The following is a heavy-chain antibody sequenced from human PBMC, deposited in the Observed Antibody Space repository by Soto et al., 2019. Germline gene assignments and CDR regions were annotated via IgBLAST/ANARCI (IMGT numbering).Heavy chain of an antibody. CDR1: GYTFTSYY. CDR3: ARDEVLRFLEWFSPYYYYYYGMDV. Sequence: ASVKVSCKASGYTFTSYYMHWVRQAPGQGLEWMGIINPSGGSTSYAQKFQGRVTMTRDTSTSTVYMELSSLRSEDTAVYYCARDEVLRFLEWFSPYYYYYYGMDVWAKGPRSPSP. CDR2: INPSGGST. J-gene: IGHJ6*02. D-gene: IGHD3-3*01. V-gene: IGHV1-46*01.